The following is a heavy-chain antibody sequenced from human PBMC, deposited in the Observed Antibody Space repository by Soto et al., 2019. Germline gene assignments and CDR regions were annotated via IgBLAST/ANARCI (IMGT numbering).Heavy chain of an antibody. CDR1: GYTFTSYG. J-gene: IGHJ5*02. D-gene: IGHD2-15*01. V-gene: IGHV1-18*01. Sequence: ASVKVSCKASGYTFTSYGISWVRQAPGQGLEWMGWISAYNGNTNYAQKLQGRVTMTTDTSTSTAYVELRSLRSDDTAVYYCARGGCSGGSCFYGWFDPWGQGTLVTVSS. CDR3: ARGGCSGGSCFYGWFDP. CDR2: ISAYNGNT.